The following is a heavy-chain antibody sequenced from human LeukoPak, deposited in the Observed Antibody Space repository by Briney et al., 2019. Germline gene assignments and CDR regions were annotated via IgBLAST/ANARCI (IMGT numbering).Heavy chain of an antibody. CDR2: ISITGKTI. Sequence: GGSLRLSCAASGFTFSDYYMGWIRQAPGKGLEWISYISITGKTIYYADSVRGRFTISRDNSKNTLYLQMNSLRAEDTAVYYCAKYDSGDYWGQGTLVTVSS. CDR1: GFTFSDYY. CDR3: AKYDSGDY. D-gene: IGHD4-17*01. V-gene: IGHV3-11*01. J-gene: IGHJ4*02.